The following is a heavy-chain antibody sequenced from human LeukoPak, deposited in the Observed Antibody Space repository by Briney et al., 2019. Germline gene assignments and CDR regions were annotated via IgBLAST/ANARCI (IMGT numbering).Heavy chain of an antibody. CDR3: ARDSYGMDV. CDR2: ISYDDTKR. V-gene: IGHV3-30*03. CDR1: GFIFNNYH. Sequence: GGSLRLSCAASGFIFNNYHMHWVRQAPGKGLEWVAVISYDDTKRYYTDSVKGRFTISRDNSKNTLYLEMNSLRVEDTAVYYCARDSYGMDVWGQGTTVTVSS. J-gene: IGHJ6*02.